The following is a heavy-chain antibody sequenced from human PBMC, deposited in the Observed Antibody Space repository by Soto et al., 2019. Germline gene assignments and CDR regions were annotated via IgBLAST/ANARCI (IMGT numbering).Heavy chain of an antibody. J-gene: IGHJ6*02. CDR2: ISYDGSNK. CDR3: ASRDGMDV. Sequence: GGSLRLSCAASGFTFSSYAMHWVRQAPGKGLEWVAVISYDGSNKYYADSVKGRFTISRDNSKNTLYLQMNSLRAEDTAVYYCASRDGMDVWGQGTTVTVS. CDR1: GFTFSSYA. V-gene: IGHV3-30-3*01.